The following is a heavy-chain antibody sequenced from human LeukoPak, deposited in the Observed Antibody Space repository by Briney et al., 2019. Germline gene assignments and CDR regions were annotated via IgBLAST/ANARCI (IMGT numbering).Heavy chain of an antibody. CDR2: VYYSGYT. D-gene: IGHD3-22*01. J-gene: IGHJ4*02. V-gene: IGHV4-59*01. CDR1: GGSITSNY. CDR3: ATSKYKYDSGI. Sequence: SETLSLTCTVSGGSITSNYWSWIRQPPGKGLEWIGFVYYSGYTNYNPSLNSRVTISVAPSKNQVSLNLSSVTTADTAVYHCATSKYKYDSGIWGQGTLVTVSS.